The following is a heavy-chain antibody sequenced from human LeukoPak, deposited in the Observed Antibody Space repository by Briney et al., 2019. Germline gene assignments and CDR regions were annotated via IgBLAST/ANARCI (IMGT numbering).Heavy chain of an antibody. V-gene: IGHV7-4-1*02. CDR1: GYTFTSYA. J-gene: IGHJ4*02. Sequence: ASVKVSCKASGYTFTSYAMNWVRQAPGQGLEWMGWINTNTGNPTYAQGFTGRFVFSLDTSVSTAYLQISSLKAEDTAVYYCAREFPYYYDSSGYSDYWGQGTLVTVSS. CDR3: AREFPYYYDSSGYSDY. D-gene: IGHD3-22*01. CDR2: INTNTGNP.